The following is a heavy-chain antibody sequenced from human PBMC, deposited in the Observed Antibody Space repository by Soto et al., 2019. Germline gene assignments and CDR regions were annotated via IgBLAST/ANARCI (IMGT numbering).Heavy chain of an antibody. V-gene: IGHV1-69*12. D-gene: IGHD1-1*01. CDR1: GGTFSSYA. CDR3: AKGPVPLERPRPFDI. CDR2: IIPIFGTA. Sequence: QVQLVQSGAEVKKPGSSVKVSCKASGGTFSSYAISWVRQAPGQGLEWMGGIIPIFGTANYAQKFQGRVMVXXDXSXKTACVELSSLRSEDTAVYYCAKGPVPLERPRPFDIWGQGTIVTVSS. J-gene: IGHJ3*02.